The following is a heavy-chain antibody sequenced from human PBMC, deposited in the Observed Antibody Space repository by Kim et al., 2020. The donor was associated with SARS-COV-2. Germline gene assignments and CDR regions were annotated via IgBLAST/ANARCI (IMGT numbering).Heavy chain of an antibody. D-gene: IGHD3-3*01. Sequence: ASVKVSCKASGYTFTSYGISWVRQAPGQGLEWMGWISAYNGNTNYAQKLQGRVTMTTDTSTSTAYMELRSLRSDDTAVYYCARDKRKLEWLAPIDYWGQGTLVTVSS. V-gene: IGHV1-18*04. J-gene: IGHJ4*02. CDR2: ISAYNGNT. CDR1: GYTFTSYG. CDR3: ARDKRKLEWLAPIDY.